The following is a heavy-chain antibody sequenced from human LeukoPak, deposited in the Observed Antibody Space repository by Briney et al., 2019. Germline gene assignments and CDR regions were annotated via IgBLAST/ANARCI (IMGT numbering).Heavy chain of an antibody. V-gene: IGHV3-30-3*01. CDR1: GFTFSSYA. D-gene: IGHD3-3*01. CDR3: ARGRYDFWSGYSNYCYYYGMDV. Sequence: PGRSLRLSCAASGFTFSSYAMHWVRQAPGKGLEWVAVISYDGSNKYYADSVKGRFTISRDNSKNTLYLQMNSLRAEDTAVYYCARGRYDFWSGYSNYCYYYGMDVWGQGTTVTVSS. J-gene: IGHJ6*02. CDR2: ISYDGSNK.